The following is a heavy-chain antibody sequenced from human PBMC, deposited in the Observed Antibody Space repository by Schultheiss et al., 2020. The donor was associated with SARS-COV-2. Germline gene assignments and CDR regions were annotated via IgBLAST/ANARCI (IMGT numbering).Heavy chain of an antibody. J-gene: IGHJ4*02. Sequence: GGSLRLSCAASGFTFSNFAMSWVRQAPGKGLEWVSAISGSGDNTYYADSVKGRFTISRDNSQNTLYLQMHSLRAEDTALYYCAKVPIIILLPAFFDYWGPGTLVTVSS. CDR1: GFTFSNFA. V-gene: IGHV3-23*01. CDR2: ISGSGDNT. D-gene: IGHD3-10*01. CDR3: AKVPIIILLPAFFDY.